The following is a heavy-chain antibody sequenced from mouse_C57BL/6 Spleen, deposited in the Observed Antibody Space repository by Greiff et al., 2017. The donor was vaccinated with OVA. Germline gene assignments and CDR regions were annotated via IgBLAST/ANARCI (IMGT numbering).Heavy chain of an antibody. D-gene: IGHD2-1*01. CDR2: IYPRSGNT. J-gene: IGHJ1*03. Sequence: QVQLQQSGAELARPGASVKLSCKASGYTFTSYGISWVKQRTGQGLEWIGEIYPRSGNTYYNEKFKGKATLTADKSSSTAYMELRSLTSEDSAVYFCARRGYGNYEYFDVWGTGTTVTVSS. CDR1: GYTFTSYG. CDR3: ARRGYGNYEYFDV. V-gene: IGHV1-81*01.